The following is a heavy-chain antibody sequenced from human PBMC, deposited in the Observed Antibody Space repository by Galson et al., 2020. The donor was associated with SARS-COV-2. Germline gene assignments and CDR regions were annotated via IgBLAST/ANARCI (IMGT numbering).Heavy chain of an antibody. CDR1: GITFDNAW. J-gene: IGHJ4*02. D-gene: IGHD3-22*01. CDR2: IKSKTDGGTT. V-gene: IGHV3-15*01. Sequence: GESLKISCAASGITFDNAWMNWVRQAPGKGLEWVGRIKSKTDGGTTDYAAPVKGRFTISRDDSKNTLYLQMNRLRTEDTAVYYCTTITAHYDESGGSCREFCCWGQGSLGTVSS. CDR3: TTITAHYDESGGSCREFCC.